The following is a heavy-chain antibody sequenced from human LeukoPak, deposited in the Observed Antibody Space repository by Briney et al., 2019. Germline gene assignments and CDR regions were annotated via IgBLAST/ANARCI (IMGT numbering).Heavy chain of an antibody. J-gene: IGHJ4*02. CDR2: IYYSGST. CDR3: ARTRSDGYYDC. Sequence: SETLSLTCTVSGGSISGYYWSWIRQPPGKGLEWIAYIYYSGSTNYNPSLKSRVTISVDTSKNQFSLKLSSVTAADTAVYFCARTRSDGYYDCWGQGTLVTVSS. D-gene: IGHD2-15*01. V-gene: IGHV4-59*01. CDR1: GGSISGYY.